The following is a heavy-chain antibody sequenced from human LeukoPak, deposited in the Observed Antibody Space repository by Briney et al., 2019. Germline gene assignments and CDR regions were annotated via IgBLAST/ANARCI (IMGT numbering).Heavy chain of an antibody. V-gene: IGHV3-66*01. J-gene: IGHJ6*03. Sequence: GGSLRLSCAASGFTFSAYWMTWVRQAPGKGLEWVSVIYSGGSTYYADSVKGRFTISRDNSKNTLYLQMNSLRAEDTAVYYCAGSYCSGGSCPRGYYYYMDVWGKGTTVTISS. CDR1: GFTFSAYW. CDR3: AGSYCSGGSCPRGYYYYMDV. D-gene: IGHD2-15*01. CDR2: IYSGGST.